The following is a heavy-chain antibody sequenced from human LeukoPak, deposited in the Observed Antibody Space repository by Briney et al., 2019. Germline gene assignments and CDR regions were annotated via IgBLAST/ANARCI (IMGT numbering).Heavy chain of an antibody. CDR3: ARDCSTSCCPPFNY. V-gene: IGHV1-18*04. CDR1: GYTFTSYG. D-gene: IGHD2-2*01. J-gene: IGHJ4*01. CDR2: VSAYNGDT. Sequence: ASVKVSCKASGYTFTSYGISWVRQAPGQGLDWMGWVSAYNGDTNYAQRFQGRVTMTTDASTSTAYMELRSLRSDDTAVYYCARDCSTSCCPPFNYWGHGTLVTVSS.